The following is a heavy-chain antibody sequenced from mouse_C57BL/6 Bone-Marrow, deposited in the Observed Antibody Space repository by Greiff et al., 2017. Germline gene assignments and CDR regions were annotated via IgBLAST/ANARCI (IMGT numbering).Heavy chain of an antibody. Sequence: EVQLQQSGPELVKPGASVKISCKASGYTFTDYYMNWVKQSHGKSLEWIGDINPNNGGTSYNQKFKGKATLTVDKSSSTAYMALRSLTSEDSAGYYCAMDYAMDYWGQGTSVTVSS. V-gene: IGHV1-26*01. CDR2: INPNNGGT. CDR3: AMDYAMDY. J-gene: IGHJ4*01. CDR1: GYTFTDYY.